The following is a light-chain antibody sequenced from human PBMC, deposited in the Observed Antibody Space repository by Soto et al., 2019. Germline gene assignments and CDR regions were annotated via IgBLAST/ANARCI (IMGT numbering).Light chain of an antibody. CDR2: AAS. CDR3: QQYHNSPRT. Sequence: EIVLTQSPGTLSLSPGERASLSCRASQSVTSNYLAWYQQKPGQAPRLLIYAASARPGGIPDRFRGSGAGTDFPLTISRLEPEDFAMYYWQQYHNSPRTFGQGTKVEIK. CDR1: QSVTSNY. V-gene: IGKV3-20*01. J-gene: IGKJ1*01.